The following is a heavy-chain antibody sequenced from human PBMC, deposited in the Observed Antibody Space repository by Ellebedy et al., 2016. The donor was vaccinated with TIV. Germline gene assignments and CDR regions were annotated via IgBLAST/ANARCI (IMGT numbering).Heavy chain of an antibody. V-gene: IGHV4-34*01. CDR1: GGSFSGYY. CDR2: IKYSGST. J-gene: IGHJ4*02. D-gene: IGHD3-3*01. Sequence: SETLSLTXAVYGGSFSGYYWSWIRQPPEKGLEWIGEIKYSGSTNYNPSLKSRVTISVDTSKNQFSLKLSSVTAADTAVYYCARMDFWRTPDYWGQGTRVTVSS. CDR3: ARMDFWRTPDY.